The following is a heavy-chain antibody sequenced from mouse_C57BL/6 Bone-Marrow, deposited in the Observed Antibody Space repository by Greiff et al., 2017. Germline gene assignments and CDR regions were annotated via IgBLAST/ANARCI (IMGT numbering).Heavy chain of an antibody. CDR2: SRNKANDYTT. J-gene: IGHJ4*01. CDR3: AKDVDYAMDY. CDR1: GFTFSDFY. V-gene: IGHV7-1*01. Sequence: EVKLMESGGGLVQPGRSLRLSCATSGFTFSDFYMEWVRQAPGKGLEWIAASRNKANDYTTEYSASVKGRFIVSRDTSQSILYLQMHALRAEDTASYYGAKDVDYAMDYWGQGTSVTVSS.